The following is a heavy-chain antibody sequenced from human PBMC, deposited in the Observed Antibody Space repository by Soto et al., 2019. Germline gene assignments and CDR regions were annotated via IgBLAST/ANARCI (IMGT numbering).Heavy chain of an antibody. V-gene: IGHV1-2*02. Sequence: ASVKVSCKASGYPFSDNQIHWLRRAPGQGLEWMGRINPKSDDTNYAQKFQGRVTMTRDTSIDTAYLELTGLTSDDTATYYCARKHSLDYIRWGLDPWGQGTLVTSPQ. J-gene: IGHJ5*02. CDR3: ARKHSLDYIRWGLDP. CDR2: INPKSDDT. D-gene: IGHD4-4*01. CDR1: GYPFSDNQ.